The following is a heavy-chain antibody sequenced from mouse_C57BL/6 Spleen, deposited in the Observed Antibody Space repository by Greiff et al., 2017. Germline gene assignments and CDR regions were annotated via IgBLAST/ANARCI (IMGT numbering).Heavy chain of an antibody. V-gene: IGHV1-69*01. CDR2: IDPSDSDT. CDR3: ARWGYDGSSYGGYFDV. CDR1: GYTFTSYW. Sequence: QVQLQQPGAELVMPGASVKLSCKASGYTFTSYWMHWVKQRPGQGLEWIGEIDPSDSDTNYNQKFKGKSTLTVDKSSSTAYMQLSSLTSEDSAVYSCARWGYDGSSYGGYFDVWGTGATVTVSS. J-gene: IGHJ1*03. D-gene: IGHD1-1*01.